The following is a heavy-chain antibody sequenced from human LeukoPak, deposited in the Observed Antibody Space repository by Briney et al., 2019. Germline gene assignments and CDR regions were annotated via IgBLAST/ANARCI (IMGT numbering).Heavy chain of an antibody. D-gene: IGHD4-17*01. V-gene: IGHV3-23*01. Sequence: GGSLRLSCAASGFTFSSYAMSWVRQAPGKGLEWVSAISGSGGSTYYADSVKGRFTISRDNSKNTLYLQMNSLRAEDTAVYYCANPITLQTTVSRWLEDYWGQGTLVTVSS. CDR1: GFTFSSYA. CDR2: ISGSGGST. J-gene: IGHJ4*02. CDR3: ANPITLQTTVSRWLEDY.